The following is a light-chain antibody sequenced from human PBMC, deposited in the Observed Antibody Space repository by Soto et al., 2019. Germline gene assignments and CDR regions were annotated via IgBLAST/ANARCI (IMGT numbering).Light chain of an antibody. CDR1: LSISTE. Sequence: DIQMTQSPSSLSASVGDRVTITCRASLSISTELNWYQQKPGKAPKVLIFGASSLQSGVPSRFSGSGSGTDFTLTISNLQPDDFATYFCQQSYSTPRSFGQGTRLEIK. J-gene: IGKJ2*03. CDR2: GAS. CDR3: QQSYSTPRS. V-gene: IGKV1-39*01.